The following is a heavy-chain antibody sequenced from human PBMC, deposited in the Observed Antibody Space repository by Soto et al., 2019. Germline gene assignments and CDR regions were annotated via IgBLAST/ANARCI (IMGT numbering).Heavy chain of an antibody. J-gene: IGHJ4*02. V-gene: IGHV1-18*01. CDR1: GYTFTSYD. D-gene: IGHD6-6*01. CDR2: ISANNGDT. Sequence: ASVKVSCKASGYTFTSYDINWVRQAPGQGPEWVGWISANNGDTNYAQRLQGRVTLTTDTSTSTAYMELRSLRSDDTAVYFCAILASARSYVDSWGQGPLVTVSS. CDR3: AILASARSYVDS.